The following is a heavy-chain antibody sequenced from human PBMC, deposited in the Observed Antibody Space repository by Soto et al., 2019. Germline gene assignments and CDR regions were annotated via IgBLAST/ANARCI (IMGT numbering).Heavy chain of an antibody. CDR2: ISGSGGST. CDR1: GFTFSSYA. V-gene: IGHV3-23*01. CDR3: AKGAEGITGEIYYYYYMDV. Sequence: GGSLRLSCAASGFTFSSYAMSWVRQAPGKGLEWVSAISGSGGSTYYADSVKGRFTISRDNSKNTLYLQMNSLRAEDTAVYYCAKGAEGITGEIYYYYYMDVWGKGTTVTVSS. J-gene: IGHJ6*03. D-gene: IGHD7-27*01.